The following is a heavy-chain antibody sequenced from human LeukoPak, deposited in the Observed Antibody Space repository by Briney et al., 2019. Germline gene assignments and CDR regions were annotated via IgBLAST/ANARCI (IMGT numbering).Heavy chain of an antibody. CDR3: ASIKVAAAGLIDY. Sequence: SETLSLTCAVYGGSFSGYYWSWIRQPPGKGLEWIGEINHSGSTNYNPSLKSRVTISVDTSKNQFSLKLSSVTAADTAVYYCASIKVAAAGLIDYWGQGTLVTVSS. CDR1: GGSFSGYY. J-gene: IGHJ4*02. V-gene: IGHV4-34*01. D-gene: IGHD6-13*01. CDR2: INHSGST.